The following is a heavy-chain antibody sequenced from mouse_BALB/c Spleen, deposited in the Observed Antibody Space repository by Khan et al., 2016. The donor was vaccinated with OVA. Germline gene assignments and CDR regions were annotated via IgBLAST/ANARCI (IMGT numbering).Heavy chain of an antibody. J-gene: IGHJ4*01. CDR2: ISYSGST. D-gene: IGHD2-3*01. Sequence: EVQLQESGPGLVKPSQSLSLTCTVTGYSITSDYAWNWIRQFPGNKLEWMGYISYSGSTSYNPSLKSRISITRDTSKNQFFLQLNSVTTEDTATYYCARMDGYYGYAMDYWGQGTSVTVSS. CDR1: GYSITSDYA. CDR3: ARMDGYYGYAMDY. V-gene: IGHV3-2*02.